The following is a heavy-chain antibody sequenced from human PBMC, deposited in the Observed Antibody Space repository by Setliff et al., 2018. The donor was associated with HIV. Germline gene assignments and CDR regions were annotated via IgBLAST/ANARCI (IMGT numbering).Heavy chain of an antibody. D-gene: IGHD3-16*01. CDR1: GFTVSDTH. CDR2: IYSDGRT. CDR3: AKGVKWLDP. J-gene: IGHJ5*02. V-gene: IGHV3-53*01. Sequence: PGGSLRLSCAASGFTVSDTHMTWVRQAPGKGLEWVSFIYSDGRTYYADSVKGLFTISRDNSKNMMHLQMNGLRPEDTAVYYCAKGVKWLDPWGQGTLVTVSS.